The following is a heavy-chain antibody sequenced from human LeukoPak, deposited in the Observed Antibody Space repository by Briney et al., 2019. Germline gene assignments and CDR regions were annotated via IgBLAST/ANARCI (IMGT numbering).Heavy chain of an antibody. CDR3: ARGRGSQSFDY. V-gene: IGHV1-2*02. Sequence: ASVKVSCKTSKYTFTGYYIHWVRQAPGQGLEWMGWINPNSGDTNYAQKFQGRVTMTRDTSISTAYMDLNRLTSGDTAVYFCARGRGSQSFDYWGQGTLVTASS. CDR1: KYTFTGYY. J-gene: IGHJ4*02. CDR2: INPNSGDT. D-gene: IGHD1-26*01.